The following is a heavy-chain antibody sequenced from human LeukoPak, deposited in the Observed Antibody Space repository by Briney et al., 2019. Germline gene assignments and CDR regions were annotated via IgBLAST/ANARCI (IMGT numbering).Heavy chain of an antibody. Sequence: ASVKVSCEASGYTFISYDINWVRQATGQGLEWMGWMSPNSGNTGYAQKFQGRITMTKSTSMSTAYMELSDLESEDTAVYYCARTPPDYGIDYWGQGTLVTVSS. CDR1: GYTFISYD. V-gene: IGHV1-8*01. J-gene: IGHJ4*02. D-gene: IGHD4-17*01. CDR3: ARTPPDYGIDY. CDR2: MSPNSGNT.